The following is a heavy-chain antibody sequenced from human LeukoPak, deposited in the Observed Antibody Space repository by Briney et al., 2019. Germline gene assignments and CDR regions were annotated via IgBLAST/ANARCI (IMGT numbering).Heavy chain of an antibody. CDR3: ARGGTLYYYDSSGYRYGMDV. D-gene: IGHD3-22*01. Sequence: HPGGSLRLSCAASGFTFSSYSMNWVRQAPGKGLEWVSHITASGTAMFYADSVKGRFTISRDNSKNTLYLQMNSLRAEDTAVYYCARGGTLYYYDSSGYRYGMDVWGQGTTVTVSS. J-gene: IGHJ6*02. CDR2: ITASGTAM. CDR1: GFTFSSYS. V-gene: IGHV3-48*01.